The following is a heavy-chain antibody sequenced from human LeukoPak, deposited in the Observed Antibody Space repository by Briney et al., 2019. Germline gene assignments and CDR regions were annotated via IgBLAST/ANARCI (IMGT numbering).Heavy chain of an antibody. Sequence: PGGSLRLSCTTSGFTFGDHAMTWVRQAPGKGLEWVGFIRSKAYGGTTEYAASVKGRFTISRDDSNSIAYLQMNSLKTEDTAVYYCTREQTPYNWGQGNMVTVSS. CDR2: IRSKAYGGTT. D-gene: IGHD2-15*01. V-gene: IGHV3-49*04. CDR1: GFTFGDHA. J-gene: IGHJ4*02. CDR3: TREQTPYN.